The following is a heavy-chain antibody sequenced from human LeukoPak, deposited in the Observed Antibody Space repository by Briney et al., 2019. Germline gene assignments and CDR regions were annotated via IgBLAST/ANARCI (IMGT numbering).Heavy chain of an antibody. Sequence: GASVKVSCKASGDTSTTYYIHWVRQAPGQGLEWRGMINPSGDYTNYAQKFQGRVTMTRNTSTSTVYMELSSLRSEDTAVYYCARESPHDILTSIDYWGQGTLVTVSS. V-gene: IGHV1-46*01. CDR3: ARESPHDILTSIDY. D-gene: IGHD3-9*01. J-gene: IGHJ4*02. CDR2: INPSGDYT. CDR1: GDTSTTYY.